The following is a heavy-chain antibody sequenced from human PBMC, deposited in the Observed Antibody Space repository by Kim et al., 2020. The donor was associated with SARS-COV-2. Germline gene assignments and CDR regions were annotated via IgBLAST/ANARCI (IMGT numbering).Heavy chain of an antibody. J-gene: IGHJ4*02. V-gene: IGHV1-69*01. D-gene: IGHD5-12*01. CDR2: A. Sequence: ATSAKTFQGRVTITADESTSTAYMELSSLRSEDTAVYYCAREATASFDYWGQGTLVTVSS. CDR3: AREATASFDY.